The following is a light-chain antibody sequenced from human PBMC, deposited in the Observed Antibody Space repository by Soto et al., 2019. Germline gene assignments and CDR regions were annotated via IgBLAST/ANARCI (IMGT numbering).Light chain of an antibody. CDR1: SSDVGSYNY. J-gene: IGLJ2*01. Sequence: QSALIQPPSVSGSPEQSVTISCTGTSSDVGSYNYVSWYQQHPGKAPKLMIYEVSNRPSGVSNRFSGSKSGNTASLTISGLQAEDEADYYCSSYTSSSTYVVFGGGTKLTVL. CDR3: SSYTSSSTYVV. CDR2: EVS. V-gene: IGLV2-14*01.